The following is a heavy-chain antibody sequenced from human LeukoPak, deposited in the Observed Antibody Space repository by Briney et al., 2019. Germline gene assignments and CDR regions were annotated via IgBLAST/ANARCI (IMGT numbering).Heavy chain of an antibody. V-gene: IGHV4-4*07. D-gene: IGHD3-22*01. CDR3: ARDEPYYYDSSGYRPY. CDR2: IYTSGST. Sequence: SETLSLTCTVSGGSIRGYYWSWIRQPAGKGLEWIGRIYTSGSTNYNPSLKSRVTMSVDTSKNQFSLKLSSVTAADTAVYYCARDEPYYYDSSGYRPYWGQGTLVTVSS. CDR1: GGSIRGYY. J-gene: IGHJ4*02.